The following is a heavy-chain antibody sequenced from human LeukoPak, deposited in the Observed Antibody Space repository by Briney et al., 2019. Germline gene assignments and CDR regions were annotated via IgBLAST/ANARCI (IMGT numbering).Heavy chain of an antibody. J-gene: IGHJ4*02. V-gene: IGHV3-11*01. Sequence: PGRSLRLSCAASGFTFSDHYMSWIRQAPGKGLEGVSYISTSGSTIYYADSVKGRFTISRDNAKNSLYLEVNSLRAEDTAVYYCARDREMATTGTLGYWGQGTLVTVSS. CDR2: ISTSGSTI. CDR3: ARDREMATTGTLGY. CDR1: GFTFSDHY. D-gene: IGHD5-12*01.